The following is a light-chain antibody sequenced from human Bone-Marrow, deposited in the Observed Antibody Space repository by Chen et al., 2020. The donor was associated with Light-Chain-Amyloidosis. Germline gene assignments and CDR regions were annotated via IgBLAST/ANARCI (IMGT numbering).Light chain of an antibody. Sequence: QSVLTQPPSVSGAPGQRVTISCTGSSSNIGAGYDVHWYQQLPGTAPKLLIYGNSNRPSGVPDRFSGSESGTSASLAITGLQAEDEADYYCQSYDSSLSGRGVFGGGTKLTVL. CDR2: GNS. CDR3: QSYDSSLSGRGV. J-gene: IGLJ3*02. CDR1: SSNIGAGYD. V-gene: IGLV1-40*01.